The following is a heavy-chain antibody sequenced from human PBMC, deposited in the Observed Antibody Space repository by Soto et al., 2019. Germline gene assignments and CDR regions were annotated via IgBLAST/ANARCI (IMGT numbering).Heavy chain of an antibody. CDR1: GFTFSRYW. V-gene: IGHV3-74*01. CDR2: IDSYGSAT. J-gene: IGHJ4*02. D-gene: IGHD3-3*01. Sequence: PGESLRLSCAASGFTFSRYWMHWVRQAPGKGLVWVSRIDSYGSATSQVDSVEGRFTISRDNAKNTLYLQMNSLRAEDTAVYYCARGWVEGLSRQPPTDYWGQGTLVTVSS. CDR3: ARGWVEGLSRQPPTDY.